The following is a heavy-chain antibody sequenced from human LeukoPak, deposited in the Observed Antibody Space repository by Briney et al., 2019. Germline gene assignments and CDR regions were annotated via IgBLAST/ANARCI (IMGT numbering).Heavy chain of an antibody. D-gene: IGHD3-10*01. CDR2: ISIIRNYI. CDR1: KFTFSDYS. CDR3: ARSGSTYYYGMDV. V-gene: IGHV3-21*03. Sequence: GGSLRLSRAASKFTFSDYSMSWVRQAPGEGLEWVSSISIIRNYIYYAESVKGGYTVSRDKAKNSLYLQMNSLRDADTGVYYCARSGSTYYYGMDVWGQGTTVTVSS. J-gene: IGHJ6*02.